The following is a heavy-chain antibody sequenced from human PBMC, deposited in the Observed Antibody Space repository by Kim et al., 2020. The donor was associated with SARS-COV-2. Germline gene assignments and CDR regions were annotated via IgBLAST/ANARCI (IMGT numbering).Heavy chain of an antibody. CDR3: AREAKRYCTNGVCRHYYGMDV. CDR1: GGSISSGIYY. CDR2: IYTSGST. D-gene: IGHD2-8*01. V-gene: IGHV4-61*02. Sequence: SETLSLTCTVSGGSISSGIYYWSWIRQPAGKGLEWIGRIYTSGSTKYNPSLKSRVTISVDTSKNQFSLMLSSGTAADTAVYYCAREAKRYCTNGVCRHYYGMDVWGQGTTVTVSS. J-gene: IGHJ6*02.